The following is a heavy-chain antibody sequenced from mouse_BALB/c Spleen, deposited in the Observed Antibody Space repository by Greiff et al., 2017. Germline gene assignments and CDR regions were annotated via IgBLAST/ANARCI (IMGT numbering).Heavy chain of an antibody. CDR3: ARWSYYDYDGGYYYAMDY. D-gene: IGHD2-4*01. Sequence: QVHVKQSGAELVRSGASVKLSCKASGYTFTSSWMHWAKQRPGQGLEWIGEIHPNSGNTNYNEKFKGKATLTVDTSSSTAYVDLSSLTSEDSAVYYCARWSYYDYDGGYYYAMDYWGQGTSVTVSS. CDR1: GYTFTSSW. J-gene: IGHJ4*01. V-gene: IGHV1S130*01. CDR2: IHPNSGNT.